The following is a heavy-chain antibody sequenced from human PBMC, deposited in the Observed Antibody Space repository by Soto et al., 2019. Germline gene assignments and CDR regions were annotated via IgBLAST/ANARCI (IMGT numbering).Heavy chain of an antibody. CDR2: IFYSGST. Sequence: SETLSLTCNVSGGSISTSRSYWAWIRQPPGKGLEWLANIFYSGSTYYNPSLASRVTVSVDTSKNEFSLKLNSVTAADSAVYFCARLEGLATNSYFFAFWGPGALVTVSS. D-gene: IGHD2-21*01. CDR3: ARLEGLATNSYFFAF. CDR1: GGSISTSRSY. V-gene: IGHV4-39*01. J-gene: IGHJ4*02.